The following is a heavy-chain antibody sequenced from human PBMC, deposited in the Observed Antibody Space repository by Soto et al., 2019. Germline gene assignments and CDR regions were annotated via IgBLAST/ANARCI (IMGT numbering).Heavy chain of an antibody. V-gene: IGHV1-3*01. CDR3: AKGRYCSGGYCFSESHFDC. J-gene: IGHJ4*02. CDR2: INAGNGNT. Sequence: ASVKVSCKASGYTFTDYTVHWVRQAPGQRLEWMGWINAGNGNTKYSQIFQGRITVTRDTSASTAYMELSSLTSEDSAVYYCAKGRYCSGGYCFSESHFDCWGQGTLVTVS. CDR1: GYTFTDYT. D-gene: IGHD2-15*01.